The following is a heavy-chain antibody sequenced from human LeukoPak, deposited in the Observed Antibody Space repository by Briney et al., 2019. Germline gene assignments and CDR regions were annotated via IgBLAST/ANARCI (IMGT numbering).Heavy chain of an antibody. J-gene: IGHJ5*02. Sequence: PGGSLRLSCAASGFTFSSYWMGWVRQAPGKGLEWVANIKQDGSEKYYVDSVKGRFTISRDNAKNSLYLQMNSLRAEDMAVYYCARVCSSTSCYFKTRNWFDPWGQGTLVTVSS. CDR1: GFTFSSYW. CDR3: ARVCSSTSCYFKTRNWFDP. D-gene: IGHD2-2*01. V-gene: IGHV3-7*01. CDR2: IKQDGSEK.